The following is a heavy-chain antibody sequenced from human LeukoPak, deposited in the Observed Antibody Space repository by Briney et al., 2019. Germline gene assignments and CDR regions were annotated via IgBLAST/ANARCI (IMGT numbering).Heavy chain of an antibody. D-gene: IGHD5-12*01. CDR3: AKGYNDYSGLILLDY. J-gene: IGHJ4*02. CDR1: GFAFNRYG. V-gene: IGHV3-30*02. Sequence: GGSLRLSCAASGFAFNRYGVHWVRQAPGKGLEWVAFIRYDGDNKYYADSVKGRFTISRDNSKNTLYLQMSSLRAEDTALYYCAKGYNDYSGLILLDYWGQGTLVTVSS. CDR2: IRYDGDNK.